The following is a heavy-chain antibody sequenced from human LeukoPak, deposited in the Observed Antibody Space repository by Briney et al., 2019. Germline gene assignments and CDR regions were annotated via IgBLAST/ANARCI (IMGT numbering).Heavy chain of an antibody. V-gene: IGHV1-18*01. Sequence: ASVKVSCKASGYTFTSYGISWVRQAPGQGLEWMGWISAYNGNTNYAQKLQGRVTMTTDTSTSTAYMELRSLRSDDTAVYYCARWFALNYDANYDAFDIWGQGTMVTVSS. CDR2: ISAYNGNT. CDR1: GYTFTSYG. CDR3: ARWFALNYDANYDAFDI. D-gene: IGHD3-3*01. J-gene: IGHJ3*02.